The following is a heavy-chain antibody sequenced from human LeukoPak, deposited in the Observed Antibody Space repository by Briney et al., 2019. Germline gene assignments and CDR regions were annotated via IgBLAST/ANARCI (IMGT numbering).Heavy chain of an antibody. D-gene: IGHD2-15*01. CDR1: GFTFSSYS. V-gene: IGHV3-21*01. J-gene: IGHJ4*02. CDR2: ISSSSSYI. Sequence: GGSLRLSCAASGFTFSSYSMNWVRQAPGKGLEWLSSISSSSSYIYYAHSVKGRFTISRDNAKNSLYLPMNSLRAEDTAVYYCARDADYCSGGSCYVDYWGQGTLVTVSS. CDR3: ARDADYCSGGSCYVDY.